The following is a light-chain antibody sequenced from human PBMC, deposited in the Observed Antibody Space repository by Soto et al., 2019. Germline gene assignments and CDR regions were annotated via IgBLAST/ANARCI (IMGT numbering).Light chain of an antibody. CDR1: SSDVGGYSY. CDR3: SSYSSTSTLYV. V-gene: IGLV2-14*01. CDR2: EVT. J-gene: IGLJ1*01. Sequence: QSALTQPASVSGSPGQSITISCTGTSSDVGGYSYVSWYQQHPGKAPKVMIYEVTNRPSGLSNRFSGSKSGNTASLTISGLQAEDEADYYCSSYSSTSTLYVFGTGTKLTVL.